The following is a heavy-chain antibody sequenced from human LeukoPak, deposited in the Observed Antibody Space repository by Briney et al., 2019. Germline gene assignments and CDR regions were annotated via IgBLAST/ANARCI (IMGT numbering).Heavy chain of an antibody. V-gene: IGHV4-59*01. CDR1: GGSISSYY. J-gene: IGHJ6*03. CDR2: IYYSGST. Sequence: SETLSLTCTVSGGSISSYYWSWIRQPPGKGLEWIGYIYYSGSTNYNPSLKSRVTISVDTSKNQFSLKLCSVTAADTAVYYCARDRPHDYYYYYMDVWGKGTTVTVSS. D-gene: IGHD3-16*01. CDR3: ARDRPHDYYYYYMDV.